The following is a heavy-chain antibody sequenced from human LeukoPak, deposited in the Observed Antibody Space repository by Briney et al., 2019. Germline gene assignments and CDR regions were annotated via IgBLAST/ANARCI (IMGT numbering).Heavy chain of an antibody. CDR1: GYTFTGYY. J-gene: IGHJ4*02. Sequence: ASVTVSCKASGYTFTGYYMHWVRQAPGQGLEWMGWINPNSGGTNYAQKFQGRVTMTRDTSISTAYMELSRLRSDDTAVYYCARPQYSSSWYFYFDYWGQGTLVTVSS. D-gene: IGHD6-13*01. CDR2: INPNSGGT. V-gene: IGHV1-2*02. CDR3: ARPQYSSSWYFYFDY.